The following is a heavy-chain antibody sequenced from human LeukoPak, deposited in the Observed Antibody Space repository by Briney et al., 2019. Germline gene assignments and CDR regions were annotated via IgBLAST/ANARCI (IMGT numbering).Heavy chain of an antibody. D-gene: IGHD6-13*01. Sequence: SETLSLXCTVSGGSISTYYWSWIRRPAGKGLEWIGRIYTNENTNYNPSLRSRVTMSVDTSKNQFSLKLSSVTAADTAVYYCARAAAAAGGQYFDYWGQGTLVAVSS. V-gene: IGHV4-4*07. CDR3: ARAAAAAGGQYFDY. CDR2: IYTNENT. J-gene: IGHJ4*02. CDR1: GGSISTYY.